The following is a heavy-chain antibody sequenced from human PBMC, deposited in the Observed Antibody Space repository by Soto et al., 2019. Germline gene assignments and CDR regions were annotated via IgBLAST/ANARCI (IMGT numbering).Heavy chain of an antibody. Sequence: GAAVKVSCKASGYTFTSYGISWVRQAPGQGLEWMGWISAYNGNTNYAQKLQGRVTMTTDTSTSTAYMELRSLRSDDTAVYYCARHYGDYLLDAFDIWGQGTMVTVSS. CDR2: ISAYNGNT. V-gene: IGHV1-18*01. CDR3: ARHYGDYLLDAFDI. J-gene: IGHJ3*02. D-gene: IGHD4-17*01. CDR1: GYTFTSYG.